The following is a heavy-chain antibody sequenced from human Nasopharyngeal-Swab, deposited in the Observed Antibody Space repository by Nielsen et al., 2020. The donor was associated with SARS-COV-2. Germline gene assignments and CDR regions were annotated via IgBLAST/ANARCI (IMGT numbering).Heavy chain of an antibody. CDR1: GFTFSSYS. Sequence: ETLSLTCAASGFTFSSYSMNWVRQAPGKGLEWVSFISSSSYIYYADSVKGRFTISRDNAKNSLYLQMNSLRAEDTAVYYCARDNGQYFDYWGQGTLVTVSS. CDR2: ISSSSYI. CDR3: ARDNGQYFDY. J-gene: IGHJ4*02. V-gene: IGHV3-21*01.